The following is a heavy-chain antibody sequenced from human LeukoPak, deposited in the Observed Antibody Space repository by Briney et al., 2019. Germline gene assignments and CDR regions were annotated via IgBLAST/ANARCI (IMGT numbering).Heavy chain of an antibody. CDR1: GFIFSHFG. J-gene: IGHJ4*02. V-gene: IGHV3-33*01. CDR3: ARDSCLIKTCLDY. CDR2: IQSDGSQE. Sequence: PGGSLTLSCATSGFIFSHFGMLWVRQAPGKGLEWVAAIQSDGSQEYFADSVKGRSTISRDKSESTMYLQIDTLRAEDTAVYYCARDSCLIKTCLDYWGQGTLVTVSS. D-gene: IGHD3-10*01.